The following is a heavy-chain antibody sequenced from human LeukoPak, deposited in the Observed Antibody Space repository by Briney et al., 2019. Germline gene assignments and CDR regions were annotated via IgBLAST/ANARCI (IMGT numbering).Heavy chain of an antibody. CDR3: ASGSLQELILSY. Sequence: SETLSLTCTVSGGSISSYYWSWIRQPPGKGLEWSGYIYYSGSTNYNPPLKSRFTISVDTSKNQFTLKLSSVTAADTAVYYCASGSLQELILSYWGQGTLVTVSS. J-gene: IGHJ4*02. D-gene: IGHD1-26*01. CDR1: GGSISSYY. V-gene: IGHV4-59*01. CDR2: IYYSGST.